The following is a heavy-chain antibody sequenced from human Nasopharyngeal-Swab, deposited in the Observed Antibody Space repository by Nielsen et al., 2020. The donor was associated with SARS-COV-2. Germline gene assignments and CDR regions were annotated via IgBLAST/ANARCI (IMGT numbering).Heavy chain of an antibody. J-gene: IGHJ4*02. CDR3: ARADTSSWWGAAVVAGLDY. CDR2: IYYSGSP. Sequence: SETLSLTCTVSGGSISSGDYYWSWIRPPPGKGLEWLGYIYYSGSPYYNPSLKSRVTISVDTSKNQFSLKLSSVTAADTAVYYCARADTSSWWGAAVVAGLDYWGQGTLVTVSS. D-gene: IGHD6-13*01. CDR1: GGSISSGDYY. V-gene: IGHV4-30-4*01.